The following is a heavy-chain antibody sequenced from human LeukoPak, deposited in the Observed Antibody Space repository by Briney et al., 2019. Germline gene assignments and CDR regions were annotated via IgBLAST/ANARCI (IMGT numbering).Heavy chain of an antibody. D-gene: IGHD2-15*01. CDR1: GGSISGYY. V-gene: IGHV4-59*01. Sequence: PSEILSLTCTVSGGSISGYYWSWIRQPPGKGLKWIGFIHYSGITNYNPSLKSRVTISLDMSKNQFSLRLTSVTTADTAVYYCAKRPVVATFDYWGQGTLVTVSS. CDR3: AKRPVVATFDY. CDR2: IHYSGIT. J-gene: IGHJ4*02.